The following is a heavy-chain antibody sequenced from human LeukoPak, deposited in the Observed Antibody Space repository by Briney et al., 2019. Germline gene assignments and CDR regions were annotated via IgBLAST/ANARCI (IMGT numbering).Heavy chain of an antibody. CDR2: IYYSGST. CDR1: GGSISRYY. Sequence: PSETLSLTCTVSGGSISRYYWSWIRQPPGKGLEWIGSIYYSGSTYYNPSLKSRVTISVDTSKNQFSLKLSSVTAADTAVYYCARHGRITLFDYWGQGTLVTVSS. D-gene: IGHD3-10*01. V-gene: IGHV4-39*01. CDR3: ARHGRITLFDY. J-gene: IGHJ4*02.